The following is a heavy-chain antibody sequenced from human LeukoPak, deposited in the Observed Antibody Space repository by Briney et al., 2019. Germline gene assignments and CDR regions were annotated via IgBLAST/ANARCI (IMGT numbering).Heavy chain of an antibody. Sequence: GGSLRLSCAASGFTFSGYAMSWVRQAPGKGLEWVSAISGSGGSTYYADSVKGRFTISRDNSKNTLYLQMNSLRAEDTAVYYCAKDLRYSSSWYYPYFDYWGQGTLDTVSS. CDR3: AKDLRYSSSWYYPYFDY. D-gene: IGHD6-13*01. CDR2: ISGSGGST. CDR1: GFTFSGYA. V-gene: IGHV3-23*01. J-gene: IGHJ4*02.